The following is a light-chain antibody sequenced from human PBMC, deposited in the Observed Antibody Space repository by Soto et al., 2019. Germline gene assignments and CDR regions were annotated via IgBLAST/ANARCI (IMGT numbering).Light chain of an antibody. Sequence: DAVMTQSPESLAASVGERATMRCKSSQGLLYSLDNKSYLAWYQQKPGQPPKLLIYWASTRASGVPDRFSGSGSGTDFTLTITRLEPEDSAVYFCQQYTGPPTTFGQGTRLEIK. J-gene: IGKJ5*01. CDR3: QQYTGPPTT. CDR2: WAS. V-gene: IGKV4-1*01. CDR1: QGLLYSLDNKSY.